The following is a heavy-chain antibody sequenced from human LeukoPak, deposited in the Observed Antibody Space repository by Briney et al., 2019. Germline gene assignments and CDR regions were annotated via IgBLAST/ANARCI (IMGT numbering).Heavy chain of an antibody. CDR2: ISGSGGST. CDR1: GFTFSSYG. D-gene: IGHD3-22*01. V-gene: IGHV3-20*04. Sequence: GGSLRLSCAASGFTFSSYGMSWVRQAPGKGLEWVSAISGSGGSTGYADSVKGRLTISRDNAKNSLYLQMNSLRAEDTALYYCARLYYYDSSGYGVFDYWGQGTLVTVSS. CDR3: ARLYYYDSSGYGVFDY. J-gene: IGHJ4*02.